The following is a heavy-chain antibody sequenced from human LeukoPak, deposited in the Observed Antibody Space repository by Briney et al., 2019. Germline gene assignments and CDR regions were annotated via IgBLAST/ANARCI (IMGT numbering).Heavy chain of an antibody. CDR1: GASISNYY. V-gene: IGHV4-4*07. J-gene: IGHJ4*02. CDR3: ARVTGYMIEDYFDY. Sequence: SETLSLTCTVSGASISNYYWSWIRQPAAKGLEWIGRISFSGSTDYNPSLKSRVTISVDTSKNQFSLKLSSVTAADTAVYYCARVTGYMIEDYFDYWGQGTLVTVSS. CDR2: ISFSGST. D-gene: IGHD3-22*01.